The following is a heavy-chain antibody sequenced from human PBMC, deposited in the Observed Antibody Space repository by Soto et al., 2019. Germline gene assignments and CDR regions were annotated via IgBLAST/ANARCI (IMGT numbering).Heavy chain of an antibody. CDR2: IYYSGST. J-gene: IGHJ6*02. CDR1: GGSISSYY. V-gene: IGHV4-59*01. Sequence: SETLSLTCTVPGGSISSYYWSWIRQPPGKGLEWIGYIYYSGSTNYNPSLKSRVTISVDTSKNQFSLKLSSVTAADTAVYYCASTYYDFWSGYYPPNYYGMDVWGQGTTVTVSS. D-gene: IGHD3-3*01. CDR3: ASTYYDFWSGYYPPNYYGMDV.